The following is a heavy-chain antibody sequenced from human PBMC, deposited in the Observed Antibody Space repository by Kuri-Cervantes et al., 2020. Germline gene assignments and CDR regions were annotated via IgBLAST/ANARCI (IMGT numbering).Heavy chain of an antibody. D-gene: IGHD2-15*01. CDR3: ARRTHIVVVVAASFSQQSYMDV. V-gene: IGHV4-34*01. CDR1: GGSFSGYY. Sequence: SETLSLTCAVYGGSFSGYYWSWIRQPPGKGLEWIGEINHSGSTNYNPSLKSRVTISVGTSKNQFPLKLSSVTAADTAVYYCARRTHIVVVVAASFSQQSYMDVWGKGTTVTVSS. J-gene: IGHJ6*03. CDR2: INHSGST.